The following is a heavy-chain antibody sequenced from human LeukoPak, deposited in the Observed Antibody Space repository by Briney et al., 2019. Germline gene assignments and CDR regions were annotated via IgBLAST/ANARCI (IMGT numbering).Heavy chain of an antibody. CDR2: IRSKTDGGTT. V-gene: IGHV3-15*01. CDR1: GFTFSNAW. J-gene: IGHJ4*02. CDR3: TTEGYCSSTSCYRDY. Sequence: GGSLRLSCAASGFTFSNAWMSWVRQAPGKGLEWVGRIRSKTDGGTTDYAAPVKGRFTISRDDSKNMLYLQMNSLKTEDTAVYYCTTEGYCSSTSCYRDYWGQGTLVTVSS. D-gene: IGHD2-2*01.